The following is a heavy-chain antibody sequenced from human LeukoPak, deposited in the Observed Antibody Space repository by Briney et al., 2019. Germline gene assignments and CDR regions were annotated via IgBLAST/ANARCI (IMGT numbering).Heavy chain of an antibody. Sequence: PSETLSLTCAVYGGSFSGYYWSWIRQPPGKGLEWIGYIYYSGSTNYNPSLKSRVTISVDTSKNQFSLKLSSVTAADTAVYYCARHKKDTAMVLYAFDIWGQGTMVTVSP. J-gene: IGHJ3*02. D-gene: IGHD5-18*01. CDR1: GGSFSGYY. V-gene: IGHV4-59*08. CDR3: ARHKKDTAMVLYAFDI. CDR2: IYYSGST.